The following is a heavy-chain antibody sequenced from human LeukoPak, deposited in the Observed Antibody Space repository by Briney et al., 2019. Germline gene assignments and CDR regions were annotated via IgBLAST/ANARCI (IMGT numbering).Heavy chain of an antibody. CDR1: GFTVSSNY. D-gene: IGHD3-10*01. CDR3: ARDRGYNSFDY. Sequence: GGSLRLSCAASGFTVSSNYMSWVRQAPGKGLEWVSVIYSGGSTYYADSVKGRFTISRDNSKNTLYLQMNSLRAEDTAVYYCARDRGYNSFDYWGQGTLVTVSS. V-gene: IGHV3-53*01. J-gene: IGHJ4*02. CDR2: IYSGGST.